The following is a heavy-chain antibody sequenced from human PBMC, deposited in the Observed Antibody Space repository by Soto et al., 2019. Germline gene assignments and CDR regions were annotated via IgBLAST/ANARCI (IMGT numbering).Heavy chain of an antibody. CDR2: INPNSGGT. J-gene: IGHJ6*02. V-gene: IGHV1-2*04. D-gene: IGHD6-6*01. CDR3: ARSQLAPYYYYGMDV. Sequence: GASVKVSCKASGYTFTGYYMHWVRQAPGQGIEWMGWINPNSGGTNYAQKFQGWVTMTRDTSISTAYMELSRLRSDDTAVYYCARSQLAPYYYYGMDVWGQGTTVTVSS. CDR1: GYTFTGYY.